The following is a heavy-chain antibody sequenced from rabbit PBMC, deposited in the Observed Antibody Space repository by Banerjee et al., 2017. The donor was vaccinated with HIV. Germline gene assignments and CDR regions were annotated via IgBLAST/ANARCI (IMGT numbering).Heavy chain of an antibody. J-gene: IGHJ4*01. D-gene: IGHD2-1*01. V-gene: IGHV1S7*01. CDR2: IYTGRGGT. Sequence: QLEESGGGLVKPGASLTLSCTASGFSFSDRDVMCWVRQAPGKGLEWIGAIYTGRGGTDYANWVNGRFTISSDNAQNTLSLQVNSLTAADTATYFCVRDQAGDADYGPYYLNLWGPGTLVTVS. CDR3: VRDQAGDADYGPYYLNL. CDR1: GFSFSDRDV.